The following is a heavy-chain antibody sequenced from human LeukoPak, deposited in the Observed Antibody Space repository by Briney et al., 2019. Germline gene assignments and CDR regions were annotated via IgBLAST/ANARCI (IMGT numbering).Heavy chain of an antibody. CDR2: ISSSSSYI. CDR1: GFTFSSYS. V-gene: IGHV3-21*01. D-gene: IGHD1-14*01. CDR3: ARSSITGFDY. J-gene: IGHJ4*02. Sequence: GGSLRLSCAASGFTFSSYSMNWVRQAPGKGLEWISSISSSSSYIYYADSVKGRFTISRDNAKNSLYLQMNSLRAEDTAVYYCARSSITGFDYWGQGTLVTVSS.